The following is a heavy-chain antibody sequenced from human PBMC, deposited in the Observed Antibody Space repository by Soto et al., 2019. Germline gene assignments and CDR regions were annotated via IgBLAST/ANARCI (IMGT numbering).Heavy chain of an antibody. Sequence: GGSLRLSCAASGFTFSSYGMHWVRQAPGKGLEWVAVIWYDGSNKYYADSVKGRFTISRDNSKNTLYLQMNSLRAEDTAVYYCAREESRYDFWSGGFDPWGQGTLVTVSS. CDR2: IWYDGSNK. J-gene: IGHJ5*02. D-gene: IGHD3-3*01. CDR1: GFTFSSYG. V-gene: IGHV3-33*01. CDR3: AREESRYDFWSGGFDP.